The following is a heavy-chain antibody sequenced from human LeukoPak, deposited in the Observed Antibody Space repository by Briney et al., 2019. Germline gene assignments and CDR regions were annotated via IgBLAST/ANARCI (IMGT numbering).Heavy chain of an antibody. D-gene: IGHD2-21*02. CDR2: IRTTDT. J-gene: IGHJ4*02. Sequence: GGSLRLSCVASGFTFSSYAMTWVRQAPGKGLEWVSTIRTTDTYYAESVKGRFTISRDNSKNTLYLQLNSLRAEDTAVYFCARYCSGGCYSGVDFWGQGTLVTVSS. CDR3: ARYCSGGCYSGVDF. CDR1: GFTFSSYA. V-gene: IGHV3-23*01.